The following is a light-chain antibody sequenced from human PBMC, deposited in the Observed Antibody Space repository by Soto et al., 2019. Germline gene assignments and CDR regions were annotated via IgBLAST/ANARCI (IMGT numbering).Light chain of an antibody. Sequence: QSVLTQPPSVSAAPGQKVTISCSGSSSNIGAHYDVHWYQQLPGTAPKLLIYGNSNRPSGVPDRFSGPKSGTSASLAITGLQAEDEADYYCQSYDNSLSVYVFGTGTKVTVL. CDR1: SSNIGAHYD. J-gene: IGLJ1*01. CDR3: QSYDNSLSVYV. CDR2: GNS. V-gene: IGLV1-40*01.